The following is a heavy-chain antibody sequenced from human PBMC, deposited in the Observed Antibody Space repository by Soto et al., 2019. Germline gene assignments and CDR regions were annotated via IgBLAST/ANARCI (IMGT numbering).Heavy chain of an antibody. J-gene: IGHJ4*02. V-gene: IGHV3-9*01. D-gene: IGHD4-17*01. CDR3: AKDMGYGDFSLVAGFDS. CDR2: INWNSGFI. CDR1: GFTFNDYA. Sequence: EVQLVESGGVLVQPGRSLRLSCAAAGFTFNDYAMHWVRQAPGNGLEWVSGINWNSGFIVYADSVKGRFNISIDNAKNYLYLQMNSLRPEDTALYFCAKDMGYGDFSLVAGFDSWGLGTLVTVSS.